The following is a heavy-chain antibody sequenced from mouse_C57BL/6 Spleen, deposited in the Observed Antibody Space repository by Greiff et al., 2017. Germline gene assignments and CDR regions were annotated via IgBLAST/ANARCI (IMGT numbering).Heavy chain of an antibody. J-gene: IGHJ4*01. D-gene: IGHD2-12*01. Sequence: QVQLQQSGAELARPGASVKLSCKASGYTFTSYGISWVKQRPGQGLEWIGEIYPRSGNTYYNEKFKGKATLTADKSSSTAYMELRSLTSEDSAVYFCARDGNDVGMDYWGQGTSVTVSS. CDR1: GYTFTSYG. V-gene: IGHV1-81*01. CDR3: ARDGNDVGMDY. CDR2: IYPRSGNT.